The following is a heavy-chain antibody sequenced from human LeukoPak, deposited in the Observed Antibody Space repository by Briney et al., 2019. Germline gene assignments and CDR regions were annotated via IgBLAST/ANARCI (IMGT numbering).Heavy chain of an antibody. V-gene: IGHV1-69*04. CDR3: ARAVSSSSVYYGMDV. Sequence: ASVKVSCKATGGTFSSYAISWVRQAPGQGLEWMGRIIPILGIANYAQKFQGRVTITADKSTSTAYMELSSLRSEDTAVYYCARAVSSSSVYYGMDVWGQGTTVAVSS. J-gene: IGHJ6*02. CDR1: GGTFSSYA. CDR2: IIPILGIA. D-gene: IGHD6-13*01.